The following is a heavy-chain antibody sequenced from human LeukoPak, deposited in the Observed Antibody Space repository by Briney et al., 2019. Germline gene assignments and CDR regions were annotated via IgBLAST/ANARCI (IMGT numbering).Heavy chain of an antibody. Sequence: GGSLRLSCSASGFTFSSFAMHWVRQAPGKGLEYVSAINSNGDITDYADSMKGRFTISRDNSKNTLYLQVNSLRAEDTAMYYCARNILFAFDIWGQGTMVTVSS. V-gene: IGHV3-64*04. J-gene: IGHJ3*02. CDR1: GFTFSSFA. CDR3: ARNILFAFDI. CDR2: INSNGDIT.